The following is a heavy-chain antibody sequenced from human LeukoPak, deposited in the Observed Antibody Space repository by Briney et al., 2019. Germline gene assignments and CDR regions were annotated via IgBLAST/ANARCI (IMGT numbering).Heavy chain of an antibody. J-gene: IGHJ4*02. Sequence: GGSLRLSCAASGFTFSSYGMHWVRQAPGKGLEWVAFIRYDGSNKYYADSVNGRFTISRDNSTNTLYLQMNSLRAEDTAVYYCAKDLPRCYITMVRGVIPTDFDYWGQGTLVTVSS. D-gene: IGHD3-10*01. CDR2: IRYDGSNK. V-gene: IGHV3-30*02. CDR3: AKDLPRCYITMVRGVIPTDFDY. CDR1: GFTFSSYG.